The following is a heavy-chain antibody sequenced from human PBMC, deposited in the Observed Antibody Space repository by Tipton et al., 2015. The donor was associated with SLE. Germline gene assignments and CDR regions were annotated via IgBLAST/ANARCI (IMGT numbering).Heavy chain of an antibody. J-gene: IGHJ6*03. CDR2: IYYSGST. CDR1: GGSISSSSYY. D-gene: IGHD3-3*01. CDR3: ARTSTYYDFWSGSYYYDYYMDV. V-gene: IGHV4-39*01. Sequence: TLSLTCTVSGGSISSSSYYWGWLRQPPGKGLEWIGSIYYSGSTYYNPSLKSLVTISVDTSKNQFSLKLSSVTAADTAVYYCARTSTYYDFWSGSYYYDYYMDVWGKGTTVTVSS.